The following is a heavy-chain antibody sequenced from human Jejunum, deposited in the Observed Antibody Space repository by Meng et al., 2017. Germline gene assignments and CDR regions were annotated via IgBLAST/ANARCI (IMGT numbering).Heavy chain of an antibody. CDR3: AKEVEGGPSPLDC. CDR2: ISNGGT. CDR1: AFTVSSNY. J-gene: IGHJ4*02. D-gene: IGHD3-16*01. Sequence: EVQLVETGGGLIQPGGSLRLSCAASAFTVSSNYMSWVRQAPGKGLEWVSGISNGGTYYADSVKGRFTISRDNSINTLYLQMNSLRAEDTAVYYCAKEVEGGPSPLDCWGRGTVVTVSS. V-gene: IGHV3-53*02.